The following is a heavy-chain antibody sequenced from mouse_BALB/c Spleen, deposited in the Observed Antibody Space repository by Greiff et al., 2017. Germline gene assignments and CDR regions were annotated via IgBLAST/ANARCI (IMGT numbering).Heavy chain of an antibody. CDR1: GFSLTSYG. Sequence: QVQLQQSGPGLVAPSQSLSITCTVSGFSLTSYGVHWVRQPPGKGLEWLGVIWAGGSTNYNSALMSRLSISKDNSKSQVFLKMNSLQTDDTAMYYCARGPYGSSSYWYFDVWGAGTTVTVSS. J-gene: IGHJ1*01. CDR2: IWAGGST. D-gene: IGHD1-1*01. CDR3: ARGPYGSSSYWYFDV. V-gene: IGHV2-9*02.